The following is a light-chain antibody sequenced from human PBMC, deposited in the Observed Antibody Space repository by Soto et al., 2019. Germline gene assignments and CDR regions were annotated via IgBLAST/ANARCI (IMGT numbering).Light chain of an antibody. J-gene: IGKJ1*01. CDR1: QSVSNW. Sequence: IQLTQSPSSLSASVGARVLITCRASQSVSNWLAWYQQKPGKAPNLLIDKASSLKSGVPSRFSGSGSGTEFTLTISNLQPDDFATYYCQQYDTYWTFGQGTKVDIK. V-gene: IGKV1-5*03. CDR3: QQYDTYWT. CDR2: KAS.